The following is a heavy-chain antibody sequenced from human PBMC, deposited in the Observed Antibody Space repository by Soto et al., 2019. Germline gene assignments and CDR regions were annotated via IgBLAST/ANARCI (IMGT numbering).Heavy chain of an antibody. CDR3: ATAGYYDSSGYVWFDP. CDR2: IYYSGST. D-gene: IGHD3-22*01. Sequence: QVQLQESGPGLVKPSQTLSLTCTVSGGSISSGDYYWSWIRQPPGKGLEWIGYIYYSGSTYYNPSLKSRVTISVDTSKNQFSLKLSSVTAADTAVYYCATAGYYDSSGYVWFDPWGQGTLVTVSS. CDR1: GGSISSGDYY. V-gene: IGHV4-30-4*01. J-gene: IGHJ5*02.